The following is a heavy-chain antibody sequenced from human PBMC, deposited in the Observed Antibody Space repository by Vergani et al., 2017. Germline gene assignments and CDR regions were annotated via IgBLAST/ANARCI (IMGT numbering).Heavy chain of an antibody. Sequence: EVQLVESGGGLVKPGGSLRLSCAASGFTFSSYSMNWVRQAPGKGLEWVSSISSSSSYIYYADSVKGRFTISRDNAKNSLYLQMNSLRAEDTAVYYCARDVDSSGWYRVYYYCMDVWGQGTTVTVSS. V-gene: IGHV3-21*01. J-gene: IGHJ6*02. D-gene: IGHD6-19*01. CDR2: ISSSSSYI. CDR3: ARDVDSSGWYRVYYYCMDV. CDR1: GFTFSSYS.